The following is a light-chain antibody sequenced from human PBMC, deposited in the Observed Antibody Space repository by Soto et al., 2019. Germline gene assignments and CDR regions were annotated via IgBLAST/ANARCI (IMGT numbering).Light chain of an antibody. CDR3: RQHNNWPPT. V-gene: IGKV3-15*01. J-gene: IGKJ5*01. Sequence: EIVMTQSPATLSVSPGERATLSCRASQSVSSNLAWYQQKPGQAPRLLIYGASTRATDIPARFTGSGSGTEFTLTISSLQSEDFAVYYCRQHNNWPPTFGQGTRLEIK. CDR1: QSVSSN. CDR2: GAS.